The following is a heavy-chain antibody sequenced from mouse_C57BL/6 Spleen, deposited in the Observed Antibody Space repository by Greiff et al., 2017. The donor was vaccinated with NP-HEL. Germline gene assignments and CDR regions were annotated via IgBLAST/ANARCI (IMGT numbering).Heavy chain of an antibody. Sequence: EVMLVESGGDLVKPGGSLKLSCAASGFTFSSYGMSWVRQTPDKRLEWVATISSGGSYTYYPDSVKGRFTISRDNAKNTLYLQMSSLKSEDTAMYYCARPTIVTTYYAMDYWGQGTSVTVSS. CDR1: GFTFSSYG. D-gene: IGHD2-5*01. J-gene: IGHJ4*01. CDR3: ARPTIVTTYYAMDY. V-gene: IGHV5-6*02. CDR2: ISSGGSYT.